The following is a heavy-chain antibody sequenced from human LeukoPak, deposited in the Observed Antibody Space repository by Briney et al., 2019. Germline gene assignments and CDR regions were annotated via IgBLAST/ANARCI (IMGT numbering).Heavy chain of an antibody. CDR3: ARDIGTHFGGLDHYYYDY. Sequence: PSETLSLTCTVSGDAVYYWNWIRQPAGKGLEWIGRIYNNESTWSNPSLKSRVSMSIDTSKNQFSLKLSSVTAADAAVYYCARDIGTHFGGLDHYYYDYWGPGTLVTVSS. CDR1: GDAVYY. CDR2: IYNNEST. J-gene: IGHJ4*02. V-gene: IGHV4-4*07. D-gene: IGHD2-15*01.